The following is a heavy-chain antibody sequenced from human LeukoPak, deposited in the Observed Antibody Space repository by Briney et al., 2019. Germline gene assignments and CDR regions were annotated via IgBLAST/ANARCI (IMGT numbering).Heavy chain of an antibody. CDR2: IIPIFGTA. D-gene: IGHD5-18*01. CDR3: ARGGGIQLWMTQPYYFDY. V-gene: IGHV1-69*13. J-gene: IGHJ4*02. CDR1: GGTFSSYA. Sequence: SVKVSCKASGGTFSSYAISWVRQAPGQGLEWMGGIIPIFGTANYAQKFQGRVTITADESTSTAYMELSSLGSEDTAVYYCARGGGIQLWMTQPYYFDYWGQGTLVTVSS.